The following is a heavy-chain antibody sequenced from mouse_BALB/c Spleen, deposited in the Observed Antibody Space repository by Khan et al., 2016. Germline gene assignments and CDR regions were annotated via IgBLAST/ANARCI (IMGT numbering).Heavy chain of an antibody. CDR3: ARTDRRGYFDY. CDR1: GYTFSSYW. V-gene: IGHV1-9*01. Sequence: QVQLQQSGAELMKPGASVKISCKATGYTFSSYWIEWVKQRPGHGLEWIGEILPGSGSTNYNEKFRGKATFTADTSSTPAYMQLSSLTSEDSAVHYCARTDRRGYFDYWGQGTTLTGSA. CDR2: ILPGSGST. J-gene: IGHJ2*01.